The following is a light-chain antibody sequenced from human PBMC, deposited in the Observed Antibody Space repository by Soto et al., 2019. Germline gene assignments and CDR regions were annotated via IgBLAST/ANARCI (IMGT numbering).Light chain of an antibody. Sequence: EIVLTQSPATLSLSPGERATLSCRASQSVSSYLAWYQQKPGQAPRLLIYDSSNRAAGIPARFSGSGSGSDLTLTISTLGPDNLMVFFCQERSNWPRMFGEG. V-gene: IGKV3-11*01. CDR1: QSVSSY. CDR3: QERSNWPRM. CDR2: DSS. J-gene: IGKJ1*01.